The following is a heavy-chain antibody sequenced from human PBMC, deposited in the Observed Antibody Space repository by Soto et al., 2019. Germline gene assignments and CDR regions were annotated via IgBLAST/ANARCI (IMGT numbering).Heavy chain of an antibody. Sequence: PCGSPILSCSSSGFTFNIYSRGWVLQSPGKGLEYLSHMSGDGGRTYYADSVKGRFTISRDNSKNTLYLQMNSLRPEDTAVHYCARESSVANPGYWGQGTQVTVSS. D-gene: IGHD5-12*01. CDR3: ARESSVANPGY. CDR1: GFTFNIYS. J-gene: IGHJ4*02. CDR2: MSGDGGRT. V-gene: IGHV3-64*04.